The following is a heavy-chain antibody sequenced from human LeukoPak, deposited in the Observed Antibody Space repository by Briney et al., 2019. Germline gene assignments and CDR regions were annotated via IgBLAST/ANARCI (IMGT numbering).Heavy chain of an antibody. CDR1: GFTFSSYG. CDR3: AKDPSSTLEWLVDY. CDR2: ISYDGSNK. D-gene: IGHD6-19*01. V-gene: IGHV3-30*18. J-gene: IGHJ4*02. Sequence: PGGSLRLSCAASGFTFSSYGMHWVRQAPDKGLEWVAVISYDGSNKYYADSVKGRFTISRDNSKNTLYLQMNSLRAEDTAVYYCAKDPSSTLEWLVDYWGQGTLVTVSS.